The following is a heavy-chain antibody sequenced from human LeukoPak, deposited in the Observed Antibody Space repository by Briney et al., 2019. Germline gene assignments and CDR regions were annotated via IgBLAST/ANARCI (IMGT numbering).Heavy chain of an antibody. D-gene: IGHD2/OR15-2a*01. V-gene: IGHV3-11*01. CDR3: VRGTNTYRY. J-gene: IGHJ4*02. CDR2: INSGGSTI. CDR1: GFIFSDYY. Sequence: GGSLRLSCAASGFIFSDYYMSWIRQAPGKGLEWVSPINSGGSTIYYADPVKGRFTISRDNAKNSLYLQMNSLRAEDSAVYYCVRGTNTYRYWGQGILVTVSS.